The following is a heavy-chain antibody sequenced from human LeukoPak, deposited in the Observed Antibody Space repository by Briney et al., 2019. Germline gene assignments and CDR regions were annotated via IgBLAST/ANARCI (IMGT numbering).Heavy chain of an antibody. CDR3: AKGPEYDILTGYYVDY. J-gene: IGHJ4*02. CDR1: GFTFSSYG. V-gene: IGHV3-30*02. CDR2: IRYDGSNK. D-gene: IGHD3-9*01. Sequence: GGSLRLSCAASGFTFSSYGMHWVRQAPGKGLEWVAFIRYDGSNKYYADSVKGRFTISRDNSKNTLYLQMNSLRAEDTAVYYCAKGPEYDILTGYYVDYWGQGTLVTVS.